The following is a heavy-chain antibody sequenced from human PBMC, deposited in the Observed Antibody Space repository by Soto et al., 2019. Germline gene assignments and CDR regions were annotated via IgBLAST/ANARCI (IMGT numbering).Heavy chain of an antibody. CDR1: GFAFASCA. J-gene: IGHJ4*02. CDR3: ARARLTRAYYYDSSGTTRPAPDY. Sequence: GASVKVSCKASGFAFASCALQWVRQAPGQSLEWIGWINAGNGNTKYSQKLQGRVTITRDTSASTAYMELSSLRSEDTAVYYCARARLTRAYYYDSSGTTRPAPDYWGQGTLVTVSS. V-gene: IGHV1-3*01. D-gene: IGHD3-22*01. CDR2: INAGNGNT.